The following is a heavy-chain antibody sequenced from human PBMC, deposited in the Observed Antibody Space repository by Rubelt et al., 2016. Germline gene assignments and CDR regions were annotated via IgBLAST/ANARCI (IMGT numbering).Heavy chain of an antibody. J-gene: IGHJ3*02. CDR3: ARITPTGDDRAFDI. CDR2: IHYSGST. CDR1: GGSFSGYY. V-gene: IGHV4-34*01. Sequence: QVQLQQWGAGLLKPSETLSLTCAVYGGSFSGYYWSWIRQPPGKGLEWIGYIHYSGSTNYNPSCKGRVTITVETAKNQCALKVGAVTAADTAVYYCARITPTGDDRAFDIWCQGTMVTDS. D-gene: IGHD2-21*02.